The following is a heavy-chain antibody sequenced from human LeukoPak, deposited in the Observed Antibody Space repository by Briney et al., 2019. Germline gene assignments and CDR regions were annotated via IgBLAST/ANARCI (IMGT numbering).Heavy chain of an antibody. Sequence: PSETLSLTCAVYGGFFSGYYWSWIRQPPGKGLEWIGEINHSGSTNYNPSLKSRVTISVDTSKNQFSLKLSSVTAADTAVYYCARAQYPVSGWLRYWGQGTLVTVSS. J-gene: IGHJ4*02. CDR2: INHSGST. CDR1: GGFFSGYY. D-gene: IGHD5-12*01. CDR3: ARAQYPVSGWLRY. V-gene: IGHV4-34*01.